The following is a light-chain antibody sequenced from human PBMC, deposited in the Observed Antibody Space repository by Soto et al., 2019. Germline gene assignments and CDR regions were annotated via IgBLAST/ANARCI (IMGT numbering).Light chain of an antibody. CDR1: SSDVGGYDY. Sequence: QSALTQPASVSGSPGQSIAISCTGTSSDVGGYDYVSWYQQHPGKAPKLLIYDVYNRPSGVSNRFSGSKSGSTASLTISGLQADDEADYYCSSYTSTSLVVFGGGTQLTVL. V-gene: IGLV2-14*03. CDR2: DVY. CDR3: SSYTSTSLVV. J-gene: IGLJ7*01.